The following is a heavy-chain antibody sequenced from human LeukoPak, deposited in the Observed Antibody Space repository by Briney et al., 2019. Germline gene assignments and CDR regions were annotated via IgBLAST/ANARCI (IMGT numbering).Heavy chain of an antibody. Sequence: GGSLRLSHAASGFTFSDYYMSCIRQAPGKGREEGSYISSSGSTIYYADSVKGRFTISRDKAKNSLYLQMNSLRAEDTAVYYCARDRGGNWAHGSSGYYYYYMDVWGKGTTVTVSS. V-gene: IGHV3-11*01. CDR2: ISSSGSTI. J-gene: IGHJ6*03. CDR3: ARDRGGNWAHGSSGYYYYYMDV. D-gene: IGHD7-27*01. CDR1: GFTFSDYY.